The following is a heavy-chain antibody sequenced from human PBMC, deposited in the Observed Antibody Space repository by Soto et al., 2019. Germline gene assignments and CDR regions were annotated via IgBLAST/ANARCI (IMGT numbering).Heavy chain of an antibody. D-gene: IGHD3-22*01. CDR3: ARENYYDSSGYYPFDP. Sequence: SETLSLTCTVSGGSISSYYWSWIRQPPGKGLEWIGYIYYSGSTNYNPSLKSRVTISVDTSKNQFSLKLSSVTAADTAVYYCARENYYDSSGYYPFDPWGQGTLVTVSS. V-gene: IGHV4-59*01. J-gene: IGHJ5*02. CDR1: GGSISSYY. CDR2: IYYSGST.